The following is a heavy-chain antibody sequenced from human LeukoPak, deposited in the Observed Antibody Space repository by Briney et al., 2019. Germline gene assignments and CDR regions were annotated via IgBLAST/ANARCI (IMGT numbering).Heavy chain of an antibody. CDR3: ARDSGKRYCNDKGCSPNYFDP. Sequence: SETLSLTCTVSGGSIIGYYWSWIRQPPGKGLEWVGYISHSGSVSNNPSLESRVSMSMDIPKNQFSLNLTSVAAADTAVYFCARDSGKRYCNDKGCSPNYFDPWGQGTLVSVSS. V-gene: IGHV4-59*01. D-gene: IGHD2/OR15-2a*01. J-gene: IGHJ5*02. CDR2: ISHSGSV. CDR1: GGSIIGYY.